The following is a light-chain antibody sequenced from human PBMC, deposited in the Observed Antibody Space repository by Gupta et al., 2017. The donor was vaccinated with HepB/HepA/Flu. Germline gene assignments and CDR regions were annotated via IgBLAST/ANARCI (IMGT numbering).Light chain of an antibody. CDR1: SSNIGAGYD. J-gene: IGLJ2*01. CDR3: QSYDSSLGVV. V-gene: IGLV1-40*01. Sequence: QSVLTQPPSVSGAPGQRGTISCTGSSSNIGAGYDVHWYQQLPGTAPKLLIYGNSNRPSGGPDRFSGSKSGTSASLAITGLQAEDEADYYCQSYDSSLGVVFGGGTKLTVL. CDR2: GNS.